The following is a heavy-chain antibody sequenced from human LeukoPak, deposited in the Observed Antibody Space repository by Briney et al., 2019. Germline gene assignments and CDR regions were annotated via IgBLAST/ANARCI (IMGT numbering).Heavy chain of an antibody. CDR2: IYYSGST. CDR3: ARESREWYSSGWLDFDY. CDR1: GGSISSSSYY. J-gene: IGHJ4*02. D-gene: IGHD6-19*01. V-gene: IGHV4-39*07. Sequence: SETLSLTCTVSGGSISSSSYYWGWIRQPPGKGLEWIGSIYYSGSTYYNPSLKSRVTISVDTSKNQFSLKLSSVTAADTAVYYCARESREWYSSGWLDFDYWGQGTLVTVSS.